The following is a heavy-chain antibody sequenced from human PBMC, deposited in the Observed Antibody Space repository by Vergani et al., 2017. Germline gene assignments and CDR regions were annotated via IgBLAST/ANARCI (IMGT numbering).Heavy chain of an antibody. CDR2: IFSNDEK. Sequence: QVTLKESGPVLVKPTETLTLTCTVSGFSLSNARMGVSWIRQPPGKALEWLAHIFSNDEKSYSTSLKSRLTISKDTSKSQVVLTMTNMDPVDTATYYCARISPLVYDYVWGSYRYRGGWFDPWGQGTLVTVSS. CDR1: GFSLSNARMG. J-gene: IGHJ5*02. D-gene: IGHD3-16*02. CDR3: ARISPLVYDYVWGSYRYRGGWFDP. V-gene: IGHV2-26*01.